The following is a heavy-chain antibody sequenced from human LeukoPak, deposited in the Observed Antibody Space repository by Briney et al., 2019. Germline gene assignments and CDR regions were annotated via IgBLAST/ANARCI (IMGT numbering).Heavy chain of an antibody. CDR1: GFRFDDYG. CDR2: INWNGGST. D-gene: IGHD6-19*01. J-gene: IGHJ4*02. V-gene: IGHV3-20*04. Sequence: GGSLRLSCVASGFRFDDYGMRWVRQAPGKGLEWVSGINWNGGSTGYADSVKGRFTISRDNAKNSLYLRMNSLRAEDTALYYGARGGSTGWYSFDYWGQGTLVTVSS. CDR3: ARGGSTGWYSFDY.